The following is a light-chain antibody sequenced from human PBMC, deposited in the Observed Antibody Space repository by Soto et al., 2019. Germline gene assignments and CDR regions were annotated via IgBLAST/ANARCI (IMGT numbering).Light chain of an antibody. CDR2: DVN. Sequence: QSALTQPRSVSGSPGQSVSISCTGTSSDVGGYNYVSWYQQHPGKAPQLIIYDVNRRPSGVSDRFSGSKSGNTASLTISGLQAEDEADYYCCSYAGSYASPAIGGGTQLTVL. V-gene: IGLV2-11*01. CDR1: SSDVGGYNY. J-gene: IGLJ7*01. CDR3: CSYAGSYASPA.